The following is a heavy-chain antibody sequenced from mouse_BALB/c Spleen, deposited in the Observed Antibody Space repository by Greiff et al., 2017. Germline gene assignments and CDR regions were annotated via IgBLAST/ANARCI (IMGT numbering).Heavy chain of an antibody. V-gene: IGHV1-77*01. CDR2: IYPGSGNT. J-gene: IGHJ3*01. CDR1: GYTFTDYY. D-gene: IGHD2-3*01. Sequence: QVQLQQSGAELARPGASVKLSCKASGYTFTDYYINWVKQRTGQGLEWIGEIYPGSGNTYYNEKFKGKATLTADKSSSTAYMQLSSLTSEDSAVYFCARRGDGYYFFAYWGQGTLVTVSA. CDR3: ARRGDGYYFFAY.